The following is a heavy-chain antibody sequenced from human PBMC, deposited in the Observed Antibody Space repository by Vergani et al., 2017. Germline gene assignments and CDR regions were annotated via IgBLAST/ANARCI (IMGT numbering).Heavy chain of an antibody. D-gene: IGHD4-17*01. J-gene: IGHJ4*02. CDR3: ARAQGPTTVTTLIDY. CDR2: IIPILGIA. V-gene: IGHV1-69*04. Sequence: QVQLVQSGAEVKKPGSSVKVSCKASGGTFSSYAISWVRQAPGQGLEWMGRIIPILGIANYAQKFQGRVTITADKSTSTAYMELSSLRSEDTAVYYCARAQGPTTVTTLIDYWGQGTLVTVSS. CDR1: GGTFSSYA.